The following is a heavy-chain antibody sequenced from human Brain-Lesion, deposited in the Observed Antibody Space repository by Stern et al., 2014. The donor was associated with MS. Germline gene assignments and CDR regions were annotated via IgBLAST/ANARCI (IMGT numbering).Heavy chain of an antibody. CDR3: ARRGDSSSSGFDY. V-gene: IGHV5-51*01. Sequence: VQLVESGAEVKKPGESLKISCKGSGYRFTSNWIGWGRQMPGKGLEWMGIIWPGDSDTRYSPSFQGQVTISADKSISTAYLQWSSLQASETAMYYCARRGDSSSSGFDYWGQGTLVIVSS. D-gene: IGHD6-6*01. CDR2: IWPGDSDT. CDR1: GYRFTSNW. J-gene: IGHJ4*02.